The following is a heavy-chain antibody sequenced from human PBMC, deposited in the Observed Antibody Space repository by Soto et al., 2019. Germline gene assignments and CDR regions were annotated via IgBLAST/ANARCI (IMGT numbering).Heavy chain of an antibody. CDR3: ARVGPWVPYYYDSSPYTFENWFDP. Sequence: PSETLSLTCAVNGGSFSGYYWGWLRQPPGKGLEWIGSIYHGGSTYYNPSLNSRVTLSIDMTNNHVSLILNSVTAADTAVYYCARVGPWVPYYYDSSPYTFENWFDPWGQGTLVTVSS. V-gene: IGHV4-38-2*01. D-gene: IGHD3-22*01. CDR2: IYHGGST. CDR1: GGSFSGYY. J-gene: IGHJ5*02.